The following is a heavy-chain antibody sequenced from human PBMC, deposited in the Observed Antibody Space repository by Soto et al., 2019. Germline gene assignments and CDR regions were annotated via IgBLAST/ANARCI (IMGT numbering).Heavy chain of an antibody. V-gene: IGHV3-30-3*01. J-gene: IGHJ6*02. Sequence: QVQLVESGGGVVQPGRSLRLSCAASGFTFSSYAMHWVRQAPGKGLEWVAVISYDGSNKYYADSVKGRFTISRDNYKNKLNLQMNSLRAEDTAVYYCASPEKGYYYYGMDVWGQGTTVTVSS. CDR1: GFTFSSYA. CDR2: ISYDGSNK. CDR3: ASPEKGYYYYGMDV.